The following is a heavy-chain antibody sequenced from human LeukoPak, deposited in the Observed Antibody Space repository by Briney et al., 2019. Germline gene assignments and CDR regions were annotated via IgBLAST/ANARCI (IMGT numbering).Heavy chain of an antibody. Sequence: SETLSLTCTVSGGSISSYYWSWIRQPPGKGLEWIGYIYYSGSTKYNPSLKSRVTISVYTSKNQFSLKLSSVTAADTAVYYCARLKYYYDSSGYRAEYFQHWGQGTLVTVSS. CDR2: IYYSGST. CDR1: GGSISSYY. J-gene: IGHJ1*01. D-gene: IGHD3-22*01. V-gene: IGHV4-59*01. CDR3: ARLKYYYDSSGYRAEYFQH.